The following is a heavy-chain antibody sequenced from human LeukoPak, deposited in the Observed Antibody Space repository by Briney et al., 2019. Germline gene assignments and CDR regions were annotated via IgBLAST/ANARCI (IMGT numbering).Heavy chain of an antibody. CDR3: AKVSYSYYYDSSGTRGYFDY. CDR2: ISRSGSTR. D-gene: IGHD3-22*01. J-gene: IGHJ4*02. V-gene: IGHV3-48*03. CDR1: GFTFSGYE. Sequence: PGGSLRLSCAASGFTFSGYEMNWVRQAPGKGLEWVSYISRSGSTRYYADSVKGRFTISRDNAKNSLFLQMNSLRAEDTAVYYCAKVSYSYYYDSSGTRGYFDYWGQGTLVTVSS.